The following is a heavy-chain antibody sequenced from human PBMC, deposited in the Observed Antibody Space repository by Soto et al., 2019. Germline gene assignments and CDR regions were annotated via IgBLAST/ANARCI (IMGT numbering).Heavy chain of an antibody. CDR1: GGTFSSYA. V-gene: IGHV1-69*05. CDR3: SRAYGSGSYYNV. D-gene: IGHD3-10*01. CDR2: IIPIFGTA. J-gene: IGHJ6*02. Sequence: QVQLVQSGAEVKKPGSSVKVSCKASGGTFSSYAISWVRQAPGQGLEWMGGIIPIFGTANYAQKFQGRVTIPPDEATSTAYMELSSLRSDDTAVYYCSRAYGSGSYYNVWGQGTTVTVSS.